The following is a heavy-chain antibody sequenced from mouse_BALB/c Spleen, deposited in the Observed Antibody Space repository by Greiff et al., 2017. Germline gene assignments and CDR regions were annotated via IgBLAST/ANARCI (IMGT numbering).Heavy chain of an antibody. D-gene: IGHD1-1*01. J-gene: IGHJ4*01. V-gene: IGHV1-80*01. CDR1: GYAFSSYW. CDR2: IYPGDGDT. CDR3: ARRGYYYGSSYYAMDY. Sequence: QVQLKESGAELVRPGSSVKISCKASGYAFSSYWMNWVKQRPGQGLEWIGQIYPGDGDTNYNGKFKGKATLTADKSSSTAYMQLSSLTSEDSAVYFCARRGYYYGSSYYAMDYWGQGTSVTVSS.